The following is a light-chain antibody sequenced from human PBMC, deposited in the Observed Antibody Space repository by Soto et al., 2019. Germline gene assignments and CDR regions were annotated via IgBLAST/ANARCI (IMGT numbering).Light chain of an antibody. CDR1: ISHIGGFYY. CDR2: QVS. V-gene: IGLV2-14*01. CDR3: SSYSSSSAFSV. Sequence: LTLPRSVCGSSGQPNTIPCTGTISHIGGFYYVFCYQHHPGKDRNVMIYQVSNRPSGVPNRFSGSKYGNTASLTISGLQAEEEADYFCSSYSSSSAFSVFGAGTKVTVL. J-gene: IGLJ1*01.